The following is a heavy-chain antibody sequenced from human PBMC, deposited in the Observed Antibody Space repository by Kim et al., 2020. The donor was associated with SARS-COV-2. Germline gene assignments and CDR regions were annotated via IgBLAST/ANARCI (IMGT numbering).Heavy chain of an antibody. CDR2: INTNTGNP. D-gene: IGHD2-8*01. Sequence: ASVKVSCKASGYTFTSYGMNWVRQAPGQGLEWRGWINTNTGNPTYAQGFTGRFVFSLDTSVSTAYLQTSSLKAEDTAVYYCARDYHIVLPYYYYYYYMDVWGKGTTVTVSS. J-gene: IGHJ6*03. CDR1: GYTFTSYG. V-gene: IGHV7-4-1*02. CDR3: ARDYHIVLPYYYYYYYMDV.